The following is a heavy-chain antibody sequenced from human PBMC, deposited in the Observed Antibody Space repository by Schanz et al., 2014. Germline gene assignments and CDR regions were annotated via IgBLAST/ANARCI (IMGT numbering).Heavy chain of an antibody. V-gene: IGHV3-23*04. D-gene: IGHD3-9*01. J-gene: IGHJ5*02. Sequence: EVQLVESGGDLVQPGGSLRLSCSASGFNFSDYAMSWVRQAPGKGLEWVSALSEGGGGTHYADSVRGRFTISSDSSKNTLYLQMSSLRADDTAVYYCAKAADWPVTRFDPWGQGTLVTVSS. CDR1: GFNFSDYA. CDR2: LSEGGGGT. CDR3: AKAADWPVTRFDP.